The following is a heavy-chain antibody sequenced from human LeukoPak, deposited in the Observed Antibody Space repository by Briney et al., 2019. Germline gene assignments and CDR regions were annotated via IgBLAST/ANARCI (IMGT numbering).Heavy chain of an antibody. CDR2: ISPYNGNT. CDR3: ARVGYDRDFDS. CDR1: GYASTNYG. D-gene: IGHD5-12*01. V-gene: IGHV1-18*01. J-gene: IGHJ4*02. Sequence: ASVKVSCKASGYASTNYGISWVRQAPGQGLEWMGWISPYNGNTNYAQKLQGRVTMTTDTSTSTGYMELRSLRSDDTAVYYCARVGYDRDFDSWGQGTQVTVSS.